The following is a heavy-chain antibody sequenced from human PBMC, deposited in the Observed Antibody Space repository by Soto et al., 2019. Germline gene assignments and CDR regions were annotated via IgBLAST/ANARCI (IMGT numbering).Heavy chain of an antibody. CDR1: GFPFSSYS. D-gene: IGHD6-13*01. V-gene: IGHV3-21*01. CDR3: ARGGFKQLNPFDY. CDR2: ISISSSYI. J-gene: IGHJ4*02. Sequence: GGSLRLSCAASGFPFSSYSMNWVRQAPGKGLEWVASISISSSYIYYADSVKGRFTISRDNAKNSLYLQMNSLSAEDTAVYYSARGGFKQLNPFDYSGQGTLVTVSS.